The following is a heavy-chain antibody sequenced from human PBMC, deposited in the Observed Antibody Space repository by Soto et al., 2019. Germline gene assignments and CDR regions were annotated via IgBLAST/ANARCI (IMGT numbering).Heavy chain of an antibody. CDR2: IKSKTDGGTT. CDR3: TSEGYCSSTSCPSVFDY. D-gene: IGHD2-2*01. CDR1: GFTFSNAW. V-gene: IGHV3-15*01. J-gene: IGHJ4*02. Sequence: EVQLVESGGGLVKPGGSLRLSCAASGFTFSNAWMSWVRQAPGKGLEWVGRIKSKTDGGTTDYAAPVKGRFTISRDDSKNTLYLQMNSLKTEDTAVYYCTSEGYCSSTSCPSVFDYWGQGTLVTVSS.